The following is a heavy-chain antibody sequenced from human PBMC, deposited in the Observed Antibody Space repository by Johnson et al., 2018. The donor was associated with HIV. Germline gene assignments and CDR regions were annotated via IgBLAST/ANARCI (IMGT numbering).Heavy chain of an antibody. Sequence: VQLVESGGGVVQPGRSLRLSCAASGFTFSTYWMHWVRQAPGKGLAWVSRINSDGSSTSYADSVKGRFTISRDNAKNMLYLQMNRLRAEDTALYYCARWSTEGSDAFDIWGQGTMVTVSS. V-gene: IGHV3-74*02. CDR2: INSDGSST. CDR3: ARWSTEGSDAFDI. J-gene: IGHJ3*02. D-gene: IGHD1-26*01. CDR1: GFTFSTYW.